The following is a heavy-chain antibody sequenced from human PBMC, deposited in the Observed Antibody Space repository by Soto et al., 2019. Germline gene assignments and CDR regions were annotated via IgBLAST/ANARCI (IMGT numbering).Heavy chain of an antibody. CDR2: VHDSWGP. V-gene: IGHV4-59*01. J-gene: IGHJ4*02. D-gene: IGHD3-9*01. CDR3: ARAGTHYDILTGYRSPFDY. CDR1: GGSISSYY. Sequence: SETLSLTCTVSGGSISSYYWSWIRQTPGKGLEWIGYVHDSWGPNYNPSLKSRVAISLDTSKSQFSLKLSSVTAADTAVYYCARAGTHYDILTGYRSPFDYWGQGTLVTVSS.